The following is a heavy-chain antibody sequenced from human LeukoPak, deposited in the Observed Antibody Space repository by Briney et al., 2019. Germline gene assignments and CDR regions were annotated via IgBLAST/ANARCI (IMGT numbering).Heavy chain of an antibody. CDR2: ISAYNGNT. CDR1: GYTFTSYG. D-gene: IGHD5-24*01. J-gene: IGHJ4*02. CDR3: ARGRPRRDGYTLQSDY. V-gene: IGHV1-18*01. Sequence: ASVKVSCKASGYTFTSYGISWVRQAPGQGLEWMGWISAYNGNTNYAQKLQARVTMTTDTSTSTAYMELRSLRSDDTTVYYCARGRPRRDGYTLQSDYWGQGTLVTVSS.